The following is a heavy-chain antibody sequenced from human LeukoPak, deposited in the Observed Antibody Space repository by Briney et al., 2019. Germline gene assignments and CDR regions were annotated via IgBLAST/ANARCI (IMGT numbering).Heavy chain of an antibody. J-gene: IGHJ5*02. CDR3: ARDLVVRGRWSWFDP. CDR1: GFTFSSCE. V-gene: IGHV3-48*03. D-gene: IGHD3-10*01. Sequence: GGSLRLSCAASGFTFSSCEMNWVRQAPGKGLEWVSYISSSGSTIYYADSVKGRFTISRDNAKNSLYLQMNSLRAEDTAVYYCARDLVVRGRWSWFDPWGHGTLVTVSS. CDR2: ISSSGSTI.